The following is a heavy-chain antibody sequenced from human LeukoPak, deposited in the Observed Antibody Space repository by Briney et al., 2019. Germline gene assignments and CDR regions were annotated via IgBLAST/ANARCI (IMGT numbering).Heavy chain of an antibody. V-gene: IGHV1-8*01. D-gene: IGHD3-9*01. J-gene: IGHJ4*02. Sequence: GASVKVSCKASGYTFTSYDINWVRQATGQGLEWMGWMHPKSGNTGYAQKFQGRVTMTRNTSIGTAYMELSSLRSEDTAVYYCARGSRVSTIFRTYWGQGTLVTVSS. CDR2: MHPKSGNT. CDR1: GYTFTSYD. CDR3: ARGSRVSTIFRTY.